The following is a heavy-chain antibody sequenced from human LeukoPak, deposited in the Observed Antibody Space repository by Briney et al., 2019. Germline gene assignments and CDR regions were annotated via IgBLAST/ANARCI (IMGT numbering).Heavy chain of an antibody. CDR2: IKQDGSEK. Sequence: GGSLRLSCAASGFTFSSYWMSWVRQAPGRGLEWVANIKQDGSEKFYVDSVKGRFTISRDNAKDSLYLQMNSLRAEDTAVYYCGRTGDLSDYWGQGTLVAVSS. J-gene: IGHJ4*02. CDR1: GFTFSSYW. CDR3: GRTGDLSDY. V-gene: IGHV3-7*01. D-gene: IGHD7-27*01.